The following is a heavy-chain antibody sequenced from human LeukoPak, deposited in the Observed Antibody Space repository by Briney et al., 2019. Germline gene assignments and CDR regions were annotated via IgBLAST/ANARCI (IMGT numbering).Heavy chain of an antibody. D-gene: IGHD6-13*01. CDR3: AKDLIEGSSWYYYGMDV. V-gene: IGHV3-30*18. J-gene: IGHJ6*02. CDR1: GFTFSSYG. Sequence: GGSPRLSCGASGFTFSSYGIPWVRQAPGKGLEWVAVISYDGSNNYYADSVKGRFTISRDNSKNTLYLQMNSLSAEDAAVYYCAKDLIEGSSWYYYGMDVWGQGTTVTVSS. CDR2: ISYDGSNN.